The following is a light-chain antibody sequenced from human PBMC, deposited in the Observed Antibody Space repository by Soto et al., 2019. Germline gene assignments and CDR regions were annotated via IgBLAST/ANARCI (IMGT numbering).Light chain of an antibody. Sequence: QSVLTQPPSASGTPGQRVTISCSGSSSNIGSNYVYWYQQLPGTAPKLLIYSNNQRPSGVPDRFSGSKSGTSASLAISGLRSEDEADYYCAVWDDSLSGVVFGGGTKLTVL. J-gene: IGLJ2*01. CDR1: SSNIGSNY. CDR2: SNN. V-gene: IGLV1-47*02. CDR3: AVWDDSLSGVV.